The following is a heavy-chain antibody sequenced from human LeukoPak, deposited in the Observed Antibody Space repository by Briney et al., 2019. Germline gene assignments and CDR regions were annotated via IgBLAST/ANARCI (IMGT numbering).Heavy chain of an antibody. Sequence: GASVKVSCKASGYTFTGYYMHWVRQAPGQGLEWMGWINPNSGGTNYAQKFQGRVTMTRDTSISTAYMELSRLRSDDTAVYYCARDRYSSSWFLLDYWGPGTLVTVSS. CDR2: INPNSGGT. CDR1: GYTFTGYY. CDR3: ARDRYSSSWFLLDY. D-gene: IGHD6-13*01. V-gene: IGHV1-2*02. J-gene: IGHJ4*01.